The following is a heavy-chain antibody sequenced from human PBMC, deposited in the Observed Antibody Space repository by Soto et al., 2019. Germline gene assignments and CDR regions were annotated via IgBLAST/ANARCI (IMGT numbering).Heavy chain of an antibody. J-gene: IGHJ6*02. Sequence: EILPLSCTVSGGHVSSETDYWSWMRQRPGQRLEWIGFIYSSGSTNYNPSLKSRVTMSVDTSKNQFSLKLSFVSPADTAVYHCARFVRTCSGTTGYTRADVWGQGTTVTVSS. CDR3: ARFVRTCSGTTGYTRADV. D-gene: IGHD2-2*01. CDR1: GGHVSSETDY. V-gene: IGHV4-61*01. CDR2: IYSSGST.